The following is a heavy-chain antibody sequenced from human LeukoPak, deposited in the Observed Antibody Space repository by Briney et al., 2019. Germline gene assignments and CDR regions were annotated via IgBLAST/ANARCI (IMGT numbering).Heavy chain of an antibody. V-gene: IGHV3-33*08. CDR1: GFTFSSYG. J-gene: IGHJ4*02. CDR2: IWYDGSNK. Sequence: PGGSLRLSCVASGFTFSSYGMHWVRQAPGKGLEWVAVIWYDGSNKYYADSVKGRFTISRDNSKNTLYLQMNSLRAEDTAVYYCARDQGIAAAHFDYWGQGTLVTVSS. D-gene: IGHD6-13*01. CDR3: ARDQGIAAAHFDY.